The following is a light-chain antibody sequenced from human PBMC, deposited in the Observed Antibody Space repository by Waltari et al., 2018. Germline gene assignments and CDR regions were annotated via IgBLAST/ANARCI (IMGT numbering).Light chain of an antibody. Sequence: SYELTQPSSVSVSPGQTAKILCSGDISAKKYARWFQQKPGQAPLLLIYEDSERPSEIPGRFSGSSSGTTVTLTITGAHVDDEADYYCFSAADNNWVFGGGTKLTVL. J-gene: IGLJ3*02. CDR1: ISAKKY. CDR3: FSAADNNWV. V-gene: IGLV3-27*01. CDR2: EDS.